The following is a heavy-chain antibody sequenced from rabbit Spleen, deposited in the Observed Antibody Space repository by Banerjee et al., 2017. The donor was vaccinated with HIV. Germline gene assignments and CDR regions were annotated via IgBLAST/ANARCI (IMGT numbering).Heavy chain of an antibody. Sequence: QEQLVESGGGLVKPGASLTLTCTASGFSFSTNYYMCWVRQAPGKGLEWIGCISTGDHSTYYASWVNGRFTISRSTSLNTVTLQMTSLTAADTATYFCARDLTGVIGWNFGWWGQGTLVTVS. D-gene: IGHD1-1*01. J-gene: IGHJ4*01. CDR3: ARDLTGVIGWNFGW. V-gene: IGHV1S47*01. CDR1: GFSFSTNY. CDR2: ISTGDHST.